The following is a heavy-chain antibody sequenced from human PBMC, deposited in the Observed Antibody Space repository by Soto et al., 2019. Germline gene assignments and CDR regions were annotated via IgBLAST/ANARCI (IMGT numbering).Heavy chain of an antibody. CDR1: VGSISIGDYY. CDR2: IYYSGIT. V-gene: IGHV4-30-4*01. CDR3: ARDSSSSMSPFDY. D-gene: IGHD6-6*01. Sequence: SETLSVTCTFSVGSISIGDYYWSGIRQPPGKGLEWIGYIYYSGITYYNPSLKSRVTISVDTSKNQFSLKLSSVTAADTAVYYCARDSSSSMSPFDYWGQGTMVTVSS. J-gene: IGHJ4*02.